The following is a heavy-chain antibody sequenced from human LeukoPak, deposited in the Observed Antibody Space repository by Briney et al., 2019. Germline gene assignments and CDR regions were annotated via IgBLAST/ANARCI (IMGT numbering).Heavy chain of an antibody. CDR3: ARADTVTTFFDAFDI. J-gene: IGHJ3*02. Sequence: SQTLSLTCTASGGSISSGGYYWSWIRQHPGKGLEWIGYIYYSGSTYYNPSLKSRVTISVDTSKNQFSLKLSSVTAADTAVYYCARADTVTTFFDAFDIWGQGTMVTVSS. D-gene: IGHD4-17*01. V-gene: IGHV4-31*03. CDR2: IYYSGST. CDR1: GGSISSGGYY.